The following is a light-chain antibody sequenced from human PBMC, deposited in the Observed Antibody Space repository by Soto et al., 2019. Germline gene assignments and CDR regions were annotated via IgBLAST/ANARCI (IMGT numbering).Light chain of an antibody. CDR2: SNN. CDR3: ATWDDSLSGHVV. CDR1: RSNIGSNT. Sequence: QSVLTQPPSESGTPGQRVTTSCSGSRSNIGSNTVNWYQQLPGTAPKFLIYSNNQRPSGVPKRFSASKSGTSASLAISGLQSEDEADYYCATWDDSLSGHVVFGGGTKLTVL. V-gene: IGLV1-44*01. J-gene: IGLJ2*01.